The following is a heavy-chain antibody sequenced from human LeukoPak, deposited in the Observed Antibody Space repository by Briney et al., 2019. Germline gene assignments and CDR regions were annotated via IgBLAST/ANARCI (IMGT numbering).Heavy chain of an antibody. D-gene: IGHD1-1*01. V-gene: IGHV3-21*01. CDR2: ISSSSSYI. CDR1: GFTFSSYS. J-gene: IGHJ3*02. Sequence: GGYLSLSCAASGFTFSSYSMNWVRPAPGKGLEWVSSISSSSSYIYYADSVKGRFTISRDNAKNSLYLQMNSLRAEDTAVYYCARVRLVERRTDAFDIWGQGTMVTVS. CDR3: ARVRLVERRTDAFDI.